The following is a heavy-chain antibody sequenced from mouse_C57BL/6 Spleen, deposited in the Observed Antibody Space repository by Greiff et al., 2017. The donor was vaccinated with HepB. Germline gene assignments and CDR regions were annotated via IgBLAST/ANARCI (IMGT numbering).Heavy chain of an antibody. J-gene: IGHJ3*01. V-gene: IGHV1-7*01. CDR2: INPSSGYT. D-gene: IGHD2-5*01. CDR3: ARSHYSNYEVAWFAY. CDR1: GYTFTSYW. Sequence: QVQLQQSGAELAKPGASVKLSCKASGYTFTSYWMHWVKQRPGQGLEWIGYINPSSGYTKYNQKLKDKATLTADKSSSTAYMQLSSLTYEDSAVYYCARSHYSNYEVAWFAYWGQGTLVTVSA.